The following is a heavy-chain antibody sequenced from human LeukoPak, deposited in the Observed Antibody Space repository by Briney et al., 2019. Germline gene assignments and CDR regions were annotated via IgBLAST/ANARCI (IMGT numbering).Heavy chain of an antibody. CDR3: ASFRFWSGFN. J-gene: IGHJ4*02. D-gene: IGHD3-3*01. V-gene: IGHV4-34*01. CDR2: INHSGST. Sequence: SETLSLTCAVYGGSFSGYYWSWIRQPPRKGLEWIGEINHSGSTNYNPSLKSRVTISVDTSKNQFSLKLSSVTAADTAVYYCASFRFWSGFNWGQGTLVTVSS. CDR1: GGSFSGYY.